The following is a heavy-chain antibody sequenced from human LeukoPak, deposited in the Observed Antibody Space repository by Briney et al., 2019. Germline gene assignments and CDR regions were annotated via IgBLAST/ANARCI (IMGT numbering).Heavy chain of an antibody. CDR1: GGSISSSNW. CDR2: INHSGST. J-gene: IGHJ4*02. Sequence: PSGTLSLTCAVSGGSISSSNWWSWVRQPPGKGLEWIGEINHSGSTNYNPSLKSRVTISVDTSKNQFSLKLSSVTAADTAVYYCARGHGADYFDYWGQGTLVTVSS. CDR3: ARGHGADYFDY. V-gene: IGHV4-4*02. D-gene: IGHD3-10*01.